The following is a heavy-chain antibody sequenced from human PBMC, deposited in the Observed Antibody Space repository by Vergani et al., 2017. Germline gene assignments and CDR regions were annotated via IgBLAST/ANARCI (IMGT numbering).Heavy chain of an antibody. CDR3: TTRASGWLD. CDR1: GFTLSNAW. D-gene: IGHD6-19*01. CDR2: IKSKTDGGTT. Sequence: EVQLVESGGGLVKPGGSLRLSCAASGFTLSNAWMIWGPRAPGKGVEWVGRIKSKTDGGTTDYAAPGKGRFTISRDDSKNTLYLQMNSLKTEDTAVYYCTTRASGWLDWGQGTLVTVSA. V-gene: IGHV3-15*01. J-gene: IGHJ4*02.